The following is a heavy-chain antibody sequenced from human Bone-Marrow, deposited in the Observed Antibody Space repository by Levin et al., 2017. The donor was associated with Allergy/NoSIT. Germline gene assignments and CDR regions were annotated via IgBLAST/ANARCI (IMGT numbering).Heavy chain of an antibody. CDR2: INHSGST. CDR3: ASGAKPYFDY. V-gene: IGHV4-34*01. Sequence: KPSETLSLTCAVYGGSFSGYYWSWIRQPPGKGLEWIGEINHSGSTNYNPSLKSRVTISVDTSKNQFSLKLSSVTAADTAVYYCASGAKPYFDYWGQGTLVTVSS. J-gene: IGHJ4*02. D-gene: IGHD3-16*01. CDR1: GGSFSGYY.